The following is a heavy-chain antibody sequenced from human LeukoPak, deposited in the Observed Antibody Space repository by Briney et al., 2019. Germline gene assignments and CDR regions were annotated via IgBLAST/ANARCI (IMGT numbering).Heavy chain of an antibody. CDR2: IISSSDSI. CDR1: GFAFSTYG. V-gene: IGHV3-48*04. CDR3: TKSRISFSGQADH. J-gene: IGHJ4*02. Sequence: GSLLLSFAASGFAFSTYGMTWVRPAPGKGLGWISYIISSSDSIKYTDSVKGRFTISRDNAKNSLYLQMNSLRAEDTAVYYCTKSRISFSGQADHWGQGTLVTVSS. D-gene: IGHD5-12*01.